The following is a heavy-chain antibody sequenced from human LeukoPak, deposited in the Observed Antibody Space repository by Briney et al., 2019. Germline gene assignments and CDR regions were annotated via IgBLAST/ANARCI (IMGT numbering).Heavy chain of an antibody. CDR2: ISSSSSYI. CDR1: GFSFSDYW. Sequence: GGSLRLSCAASGFSFSDYWMHWVRQGPGKGLEWVSSISSSSSYIYYADSVKGRFTISRDNAKSSLYLQMNSLRAEDTAVYYCARDPSSIYMDVWGKGTTVTVSS. D-gene: IGHD6-6*01. J-gene: IGHJ6*03. V-gene: IGHV3-21*01. CDR3: ARDPSSIYMDV.